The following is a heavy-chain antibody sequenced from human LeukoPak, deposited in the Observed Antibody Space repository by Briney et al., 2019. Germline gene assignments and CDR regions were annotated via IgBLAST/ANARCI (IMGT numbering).Heavy chain of an antibody. D-gene: IGHD2-15*01. CDR1: GYTFTSYG. CDR2: ISAYNGNT. CDR3: ARRPQGSRRTVMVGAASHGY. J-gene: IGHJ4*02. V-gene: IGHV1-18*01. Sequence: ASVKVSCKASGYTFTSYGISWVRQAPGQGLEWMGWISAYNGNTNYAQKLQGRVTMTTDTSTSTAYMELRSLRSDDTAVYYCARRPQGSRRTVMVGAASHGYWGQGTLVTVSS.